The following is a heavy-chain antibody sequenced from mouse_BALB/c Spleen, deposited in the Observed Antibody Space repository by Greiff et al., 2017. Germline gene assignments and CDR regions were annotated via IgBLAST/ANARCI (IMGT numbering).Heavy chain of an antibody. D-gene: IGHD2-2*01. CDR2: IYPGNVNT. CDR3: ARDGYDWYFDV. Sequence: VQLQQSGPELVKPGASVRISCKASGYTFTSYYIHWVKQRPGQGLEWIGWIYPGNVNTKYNEKFKGKATLTADKSSSTAYMQLSSLTSEDSAVYFCARDGYDWYFDVWGAGTTVTVSS. J-gene: IGHJ1*01. V-gene: IGHV1S56*01. CDR1: GYTFTSYY.